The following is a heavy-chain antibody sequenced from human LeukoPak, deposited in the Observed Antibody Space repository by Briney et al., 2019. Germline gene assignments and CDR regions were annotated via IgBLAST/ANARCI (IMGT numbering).Heavy chain of an antibody. J-gene: IGHJ4*02. CDR2: ISDDGSNK. Sequence: GRSLRLSCAASAFTFSSYALHWVRQAPGKGLEWVAVISDDGSNKYYADSVKGRFAISRDNSKNTLYLQMNSLRAEDTAVYYCARDRPPLNYDSSGYRTYYFDYWGQGTLVTVSS. D-gene: IGHD3-22*01. CDR3: ARDRPPLNYDSSGYRTYYFDY. V-gene: IGHV3-30*09. CDR1: AFTFSSYA.